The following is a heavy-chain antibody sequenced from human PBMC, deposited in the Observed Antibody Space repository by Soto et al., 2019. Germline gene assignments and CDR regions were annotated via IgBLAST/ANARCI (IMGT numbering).Heavy chain of an antibody. CDR1: GLTFSNYD. CDR3: RKGGSSSSSGDAFEI. CDR2: ISDDGTNK. Sequence: PGGSLRLSCTASGLTFSNYDMNWVRQAPGKGLEWVAFISDDGTNKYYAESVKGRFAISRDNSKSTQWLQMNSLRVEDTAIYYFRKGGSSSSSGDAFEIWGQGTKVTVSS. D-gene: IGHD6-6*01. J-gene: IGHJ3*02. V-gene: IGHV3-30*18.